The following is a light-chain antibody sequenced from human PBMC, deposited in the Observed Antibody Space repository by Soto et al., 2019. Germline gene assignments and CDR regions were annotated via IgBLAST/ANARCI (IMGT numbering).Light chain of an antibody. CDR1: QSVSSY. CDR3: QQRSNWPLT. Sequence: EIVLTQSPATLSLSPVERDTLYCRASQSVSSYLAWYQQKPGQAPRLLIYDASNRATGIPARFSGSGSGTDFTLTISSLEPEDFAVYYCQQRSNWPLTFGGGTKVDI. V-gene: IGKV3-11*01. J-gene: IGKJ4*01. CDR2: DAS.